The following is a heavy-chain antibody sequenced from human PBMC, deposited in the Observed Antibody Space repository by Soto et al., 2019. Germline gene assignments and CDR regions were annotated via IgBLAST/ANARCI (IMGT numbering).Heavy chain of an antibody. CDR1: GFSLSTSGVG. CDR3: AHLTYYYDSSGYYSRAEYFQH. V-gene: IGHV2-5*02. D-gene: IGHD3-22*01. J-gene: IGHJ1*01. CDR2: IYWDDDK. Sequence: QITLKESGPTLVKPTQTLTLTCTFSGFSLSTSGVGVGWIRQPPGKALEWLALIYWDDDKRYSPSLKSRLTINKDTSKNPVLLTMTNMDPVDTATYYCAHLTYYYDSSGYYSRAEYFQHWGQGTLVTVSS.